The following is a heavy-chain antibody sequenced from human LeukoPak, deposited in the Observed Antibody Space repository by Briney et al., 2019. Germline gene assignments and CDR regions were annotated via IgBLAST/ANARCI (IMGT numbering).Heavy chain of an antibody. Sequence: EASVKVSCKASGYTFTGYYMHWVRQAPGQGLEWMGWINPNSGGTNYAQKFQGRVTMARDTSISTAYMELSGLRSDDTAVYYCARTGAVGATTVYYYMDVWGKGTTVTVSS. J-gene: IGHJ6*03. CDR2: INPNSGGT. V-gene: IGHV1-2*02. CDR1: GYTFTGYY. D-gene: IGHD1-26*01. CDR3: ARTGAVGATTVYYYMDV.